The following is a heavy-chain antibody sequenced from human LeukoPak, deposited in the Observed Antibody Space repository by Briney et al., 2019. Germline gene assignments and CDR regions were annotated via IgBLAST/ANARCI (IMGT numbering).Heavy chain of an antibody. Sequence: GRSLRLSCAASGFTSSSYAMHWVRQAPGKGLEWVAVISYDGSNKYYADSVKGRFTISRDNSKNTLYLQMNSLRAEDTAVYYCARDRDGYNLSWGQGTLVTVSS. CDR2: ISYDGSNK. V-gene: IGHV3-30*04. J-gene: IGHJ4*02. D-gene: IGHD5-24*01. CDR1: GFTSSSYA. CDR3: ARDRDGYNLS.